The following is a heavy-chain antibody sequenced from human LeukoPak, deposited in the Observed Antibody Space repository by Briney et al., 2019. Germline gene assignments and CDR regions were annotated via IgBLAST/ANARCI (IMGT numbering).Heavy chain of an antibody. J-gene: IGHJ4*02. V-gene: IGHV4-4*02. Sequence: SETLSLTCAVSGVSISTNTWWSWIRQPPGKGLEWIGEINHSGDTNYNPSLKSRVTISVDTSKNHVSLNLSSVTAADTALYYCHLVRGGGYFDYWGQGALVTVSS. CDR2: INHSGDT. CDR1: GVSISTNTW. D-gene: IGHD3-10*01. CDR3: HLVRGGGYFDY.